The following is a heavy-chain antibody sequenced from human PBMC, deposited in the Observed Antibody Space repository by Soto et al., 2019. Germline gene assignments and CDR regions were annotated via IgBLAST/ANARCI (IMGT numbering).Heavy chain of an antibody. Sequence: VASVKVSCKASGYTFTSYGISWVRQAPGQGLEWMGWISAYNGNTNYAQKLQGRVTMTTDTSTSTAYMELRSLRSDDTAVYYCARDTELELRGYYGMDVWGQGTTVTVSS. D-gene: IGHD1-7*01. CDR2: ISAYNGNT. V-gene: IGHV1-18*04. CDR1: GYTFTSYG. J-gene: IGHJ6*02. CDR3: ARDTELELRGYYGMDV.